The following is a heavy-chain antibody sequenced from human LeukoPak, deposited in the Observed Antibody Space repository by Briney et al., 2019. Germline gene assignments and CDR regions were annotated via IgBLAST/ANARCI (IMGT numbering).Heavy chain of an antibody. CDR1: GFTSSSYW. Sequence: PGGSLRLSCAASGFTSSSYWMNWARQAPGKGLEWVSVIYSGGSTYYADSVRGRFTISRDKSKNTLYLQMNSLRAEDTAVYYCARVGNWNCVDYWGQGTLVTVSS. CDR2: IYSGGST. D-gene: IGHD1-7*01. J-gene: IGHJ4*02. V-gene: IGHV3-53*01. CDR3: ARVGNWNCVDY.